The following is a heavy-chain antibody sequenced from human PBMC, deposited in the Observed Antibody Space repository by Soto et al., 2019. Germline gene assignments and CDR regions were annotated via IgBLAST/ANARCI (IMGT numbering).Heavy chain of an antibody. D-gene: IGHD2-15*01. J-gene: IGHJ4*02. CDR3: TREAHGGNFES. CDR2: IIAIFDKA. Sequence: SVKVSCKVSGCRFNTNAISWLRQAPGQGLEWMGGIIAIFDKANYAQKFQDRVTMTADESTSTAYMELSSLRSDDTAVYFCTREAHGGNFESWGQGTLVTVSS. V-gene: IGHV1-69*13. CDR1: GCRFNTNA.